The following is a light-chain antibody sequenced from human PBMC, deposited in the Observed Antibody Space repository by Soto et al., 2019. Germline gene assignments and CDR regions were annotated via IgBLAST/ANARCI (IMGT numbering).Light chain of an antibody. CDR1: QSISSW. CDR3: QQYNSFSLIT. J-gene: IGKJ5*01. Sequence: DIQMTQSPSTLSASVGDRVTITCRASQSISSWLAWYQQKPGKAPKLLIYDASILESGVPSRFSGTGSGTEFTLTISSLQPEDFANYFCQQYNSFSLITFGQGTRLEIK. V-gene: IGKV1-5*01. CDR2: DAS.